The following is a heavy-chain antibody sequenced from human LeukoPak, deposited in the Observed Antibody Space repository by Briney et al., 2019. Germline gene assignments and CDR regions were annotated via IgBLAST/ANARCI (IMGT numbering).Heavy chain of an antibody. Sequence: GGSLRLSCAVSGFTSSSYWMSWVRQAQGKVLERVANIKQDGSEKYYVDSVKGRFTISRDNAKNSLYQQMNSLSAEDTAVYYCARAPYCSGGSCRFDYWGQGTLVTVSS. CDR1: GFTSSSYW. V-gene: IGHV3-7*03. CDR2: IKQDGSEK. J-gene: IGHJ4*02. CDR3: ARAPYCSGGSCRFDY. D-gene: IGHD2-15*01.